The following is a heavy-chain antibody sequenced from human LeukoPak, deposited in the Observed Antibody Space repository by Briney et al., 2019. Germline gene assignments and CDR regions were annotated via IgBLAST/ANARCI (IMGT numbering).Heavy chain of an antibody. D-gene: IGHD6-19*01. CDR3: AKFSGWYREPDY. V-gene: IGHV3-23*01. CDR1: EFSFSTYS. CDR2: ISGSGGST. J-gene: IGHJ4*02. Sequence: GGSLRLSCAASEFSFSTYSMSWVRQAPGKGLEWVSAISGSGGSTYYADSVKGRFTISRDNSKNTLYLQMNSLRAEDTAVYYCAKFSGWYREPDYWGQGTLVTVSS.